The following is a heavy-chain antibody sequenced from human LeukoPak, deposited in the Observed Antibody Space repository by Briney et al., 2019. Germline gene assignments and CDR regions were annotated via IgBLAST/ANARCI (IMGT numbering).Heavy chain of an antibody. CDR3: ARVKRIAARPIDY. V-gene: IGHV3-11*04. Sequence: GGSLRLSCAASGFTFSDYYMSWIRQAPGKGLEWVSYISSSGSTIYYADSVEGRFTISRDNAKNSLYLQMNSLRAEDTAVYYCARVKRIAARPIDYWGQGTLVTVSS. CDR2: ISSSGSTI. D-gene: IGHD6-6*01. J-gene: IGHJ4*02. CDR1: GFTFSDYY.